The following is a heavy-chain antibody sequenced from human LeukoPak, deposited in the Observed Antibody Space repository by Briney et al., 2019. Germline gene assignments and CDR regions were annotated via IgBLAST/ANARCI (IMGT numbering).Heavy chain of an antibody. V-gene: IGHV3-7*01. D-gene: IGHD4-17*01. J-gene: IGHJ4*02. CDR1: GFTFSSYW. CDR2: IKQGGSEK. Sequence: PGGSLRLSCAAYGFTFSSYWMSWVRQAPGKGLEWVANIKQGGSEKYYVDSVKGRFTISRDNAKNSLYLQMNSLRAEDTAVYYCARGPHRYGDYYFDYWGQGTLVTVSS. CDR3: ARGPHRYGDYYFDY.